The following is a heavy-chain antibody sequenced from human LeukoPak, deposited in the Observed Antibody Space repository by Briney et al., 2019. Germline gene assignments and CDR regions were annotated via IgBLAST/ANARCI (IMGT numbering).Heavy chain of an antibody. CDR3: ARSPSAFDY. CDR2: ISYDGSNK. V-gene: IGHV3-30-3*01. Sequence: GGSLRLSCAASGFTLSTYAMHWVRQAPGKGLEWVAVISYDGSNKYYADSVKGRFTISRDNSKNTLYLQMNSLRAEDTAVYYCARSPSAFDYWGQGTLVTVSS. CDR1: GFTLSTYA. J-gene: IGHJ4*02.